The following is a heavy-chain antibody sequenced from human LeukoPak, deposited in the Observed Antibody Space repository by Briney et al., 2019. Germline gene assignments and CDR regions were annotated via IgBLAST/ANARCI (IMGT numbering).Heavy chain of an antibody. J-gene: IGHJ4*02. CDR3: ARILGLTLDY. V-gene: IGHV3-48*02. CDR2: IVTSGNTM. CDR1: GFTFSGYS. D-gene: IGHD1-14*01. Sequence: GGSLRLSCAASGFTFSGYSMNWVRQAPGRGLEWVSYIVTSGNTMYYADSVKGRFTISRDNAKNSLYLQMNSLRDEDTAVYYCARILGLTLDYWGQGALVTVSS.